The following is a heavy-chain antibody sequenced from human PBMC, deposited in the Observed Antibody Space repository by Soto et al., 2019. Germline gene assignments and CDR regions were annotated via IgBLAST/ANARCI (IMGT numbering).Heavy chain of an antibody. Sequence: GGAPRLSCAASGFTFSSSAICWVRQAPGKGREWXSAVXXXGXGXXXAXXXXGRLTIPRDKSKNTVFLQMDSLSVEDTAVYYCAKELRYPRDYFHCWGQGTLVTVSS. CDR1: GFTFSSSA. CDR3: AKELRYPRDYFHC. CDR2: VXXXGXGX. D-gene: IGHD4-17*01. V-gene: IGHV3-23*01. J-gene: IGHJ4*02.